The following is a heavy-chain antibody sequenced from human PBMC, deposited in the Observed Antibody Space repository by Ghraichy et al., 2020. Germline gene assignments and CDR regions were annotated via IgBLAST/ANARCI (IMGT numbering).Heavy chain of an antibody. CDR2: LSGSAVTGSEDRP. J-gene: IGHJ6*02. CDR3: VRGRLFGLDV. Sequence: GGSLRLSCQGSGFLFHNDIMSWVRQAPGKGLEWVSGLSGSAVTGSEDRPYYANSVRGRFNISCDNSTNTIFLHMTRLRVEDTARYFCVRGRLFGLDVWGPGTTVTVSS. D-gene: IGHD3-10*01. CDR1: GFLFHNDI. V-gene: IGHV3-23*01.